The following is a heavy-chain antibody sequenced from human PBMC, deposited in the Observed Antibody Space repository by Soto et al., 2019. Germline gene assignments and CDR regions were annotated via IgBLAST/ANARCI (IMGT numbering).Heavy chain of an antibody. V-gene: IGHV5-10-1*01. CDR1: GYSFTSYW. D-gene: IGHD3-22*01. Sequence: PGESLNTSFKGSGYSFTSYWISRVRQMPGKGLGWMGRIDPSDSYTNYSPSFQGHVTISADKSISTAYLQWSSLKASDTAMYYCARRGTHYDSSGYFYYYYGMDVWGQGTTGTVS. CDR3: ARRGTHYDSSGYFYYYYGMDV. J-gene: IGHJ6*02. CDR2: IDPSDSYT.